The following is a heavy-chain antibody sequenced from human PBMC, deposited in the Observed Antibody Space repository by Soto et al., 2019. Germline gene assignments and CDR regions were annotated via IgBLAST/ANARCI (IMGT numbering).Heavy chain of an antibody. CDR1: SGSISNYF. Sequence: SETLSLTCTVSSGSISNYFWSWIRQPPGKGLEWIGYIYYSGTTRYNPSLQSRVTISIDTSRNQFSLKLTSVTAADTAVYYCATIYGDYDDYFDYWGQGTLVTVSS. D-gene: IGHD5-12*01. CDR2: IYYSGTT. J-gene: IGHJ4*02. V-gene: IGHV4-59*01. CDR3: ATIYGDYDDYFDY.